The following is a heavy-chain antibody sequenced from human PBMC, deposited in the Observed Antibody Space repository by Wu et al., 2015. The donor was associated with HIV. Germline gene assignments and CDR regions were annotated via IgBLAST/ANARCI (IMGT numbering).Heavy chain of an antibody. D-gene: IGHD3-22*01. V-gene: IGHV1-69*13. CDR2: IIPIFGTT. CDR1: GGSFSSDA. Sequence: QVQLVQSGAEVKEPGSSVKVSCKASGGSFSSDAVNWVRQAPGQGLEWMGKIIPIFGTTKYAQKFQGRVTITADESTSTVFMELSSLRSDDTAVYYCARDLAFLYYDSSGYSKFDHWGQGTLVTVSS. J-gene: IGHJ4*02. CDR3: ARDLAFLYYDSSGYSKFDH.